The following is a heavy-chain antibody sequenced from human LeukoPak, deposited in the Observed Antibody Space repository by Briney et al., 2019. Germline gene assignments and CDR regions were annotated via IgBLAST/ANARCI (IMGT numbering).Heavy chain of an antibody. CDR3: AKRFRYCSGGSCYTGTGANYYYYYMDV. CDR1: GFTFSSYW. CDR2: IKQDGSEK. V-gene: IGHV3-7*01. D-gene: IGHD2-15*01. Sequence: GGSLRLSCAASGFTFSSYWMSWVRQAPGKGLEWVANIKQDGSEKYYVDSVKGRFTISRDNAKNSLYLQMNSLRAEDTAVYYCAKRFRYCSGGSCYTGTGANYYYYYMDVWGKGTTVTVSS. J-gene: IGHJ6*03.